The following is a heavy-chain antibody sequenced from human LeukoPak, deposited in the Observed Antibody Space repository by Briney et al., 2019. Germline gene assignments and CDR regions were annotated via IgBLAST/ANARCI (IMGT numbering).Heavy chain of an antibody. CDR2: ISGPSSDT. J-gene: IGHJ5*02. CDR1: GFTFSDYY. CDR3: AISVRGYADYGGS. Sequence: GGSLRLSCAASGFTFSDYYMSWIRQVPGKGLEWVSYISGPSSDTNYADSVRGRFTISRDNAKNSLYLQMNSLRAEDTAVYYRAISVRGYADYGGSWGLGTLVTVSS. V-gene: IGHV3-11*03. D-gene: IGHD5-12*01.